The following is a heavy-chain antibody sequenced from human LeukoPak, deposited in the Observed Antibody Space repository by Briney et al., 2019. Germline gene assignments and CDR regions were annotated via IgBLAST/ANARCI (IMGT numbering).Heavy chain of an antibody. J-gene: IGHJ5*02. CDR1: GYSISSDYY. V-gene: IGHV4-38-2*02. D-gene: IGHD3-10*01. CDR3: ARSFSTPLFRGVISWFDP. Sequence: SETLSLTCIVSGYSISSDYYWGWIRPPPGKGLEWIGNIYHSGSTYSNPSLESRVTISVDTSKNQFSLKLSSVTAADTAVYYCARSFSTPLFRGVISWFDPWGQGTLVTVSS. CDR2: IYHSGST.